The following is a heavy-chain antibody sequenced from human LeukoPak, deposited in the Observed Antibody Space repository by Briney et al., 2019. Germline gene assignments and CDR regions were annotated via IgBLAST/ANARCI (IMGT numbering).Heavy chain of an antibody. J-gene: IGHJ4*02. CDR2: ISGSGGST. CDR3: ARKSASGNYPLDY. Sequence: GGSLRLSCAASGFTFSSYGMSWVRQAPGKGLEWVSAISGSGGSTYYADSVKGRFTISRDNSKNTLYLQMNSLRAEDTAVYYCARKSASGNYPLDYWGQGTLVTVSS. CDR1: GFTFSSYG. V-gene: IGHV3-23*01. D-gene: IGHD3-10*01.